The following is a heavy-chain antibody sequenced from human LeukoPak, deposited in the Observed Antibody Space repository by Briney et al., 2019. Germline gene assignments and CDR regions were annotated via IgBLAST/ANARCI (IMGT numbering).Heavy chain of an antibody. CDR2: INPNRGGT. D-gene: IGHD3-10*01. CDR1: GYTFTDYY. Sequence: ASVTVSYKASGYTFTDYYIHWVRQAPGQGLEWMGWINPNRGGTNYAQKFQGRVTMTRETSIRTADRELSRLRSDDTAVYYCARGKAMERRITMVRGLNWFDLWGQGTLVTVSS. J-gene: IGHJ5*02. V-gene: IGHV1-2*02. CDR3: ARGKAMERRITMVRGLNWFDL.